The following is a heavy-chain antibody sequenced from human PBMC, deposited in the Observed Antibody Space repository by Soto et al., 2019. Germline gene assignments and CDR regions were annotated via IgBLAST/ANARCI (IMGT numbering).Heavy chain of an antibody. CDR3: ARDSLSSTSCRRGFDP. Sequence: PSETLSLTCTVSGGSISSGGYYWSWIRQHPGKGLEWIGYIYYSGSTYYNPSLKSRVTISVDTSKNQFSLKLSSVTAADTAVYYCARDSLSSTSCRRGFDPCGQGTLVTVSS. D-gene: IGHD2-2*01. CDR1: GGSISSGGYY. CDR2: IYYSGST. J-gene: IGHJ5*02. V-gene: IGHV4-31*03.